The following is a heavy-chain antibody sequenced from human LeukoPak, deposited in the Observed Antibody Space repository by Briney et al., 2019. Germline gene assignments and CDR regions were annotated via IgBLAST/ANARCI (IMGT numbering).Heavy chain of an antibody. J-gene: IGHJ5*02. CDR3: ARTSIYYDSSGYRS. D-gene: IGHD3-22*01. CDR1: GGSFSGYY. V-gene: IGHV4-34*01. CDR2: INHIGST. Sequence: PSETLSLTCAVYGGSFSGYYWSWIRQPPGKGLEWIGEINHIGSTNYNPSLKSRVTISVDTSKNQFSLKLSSVTAADTAVYYCARTSIYYDSSGYRSWGQGTLVTVSS.